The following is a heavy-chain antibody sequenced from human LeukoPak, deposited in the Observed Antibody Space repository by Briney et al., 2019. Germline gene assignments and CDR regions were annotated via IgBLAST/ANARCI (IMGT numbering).Heavy chain of an antibody. Sequence: ASVKVSCKASGYTFTGYYMHWVRQAPGQGLEWMGWINPNSGGTNYAQEFQGRVTMTRDTSISTAYMELSRLRSDDTAVYYCARAMNSTYYDFWSGPPIYYYYGMDVWGQGTTVTVSS. CDR2: INPNSGGT. J-gene: IGHJ6*02. V-gene: IGHV1-2*02. CDR3: ARAMNSTYYDFWSGPPIYYYYGMDV. CDR1: GYTFTGYY. D-gene: IGHD3-3*01.